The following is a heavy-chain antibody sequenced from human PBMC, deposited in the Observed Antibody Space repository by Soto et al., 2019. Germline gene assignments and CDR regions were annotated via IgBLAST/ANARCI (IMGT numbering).Heavy chain of an antibody. D-gene: IGHD2-8*01. CDR1: GFTLRSYW. J-gene: IGHJ4*02. CDR3: VRELATNGRSFDS. V-gene: IGHV3-74*01. CDR2: ISGDGNIT. Sequence: EVQLVESGGGLVQPGGCLRLSCAASGFTLRSYWMHWVRQVSGKGLMWVSRISGDGNITTYADSVKGRFTISRDNANNTLYLQMSSLRAEDTALYYCVRELATNGRSFDSWGQGTLVTVSS.